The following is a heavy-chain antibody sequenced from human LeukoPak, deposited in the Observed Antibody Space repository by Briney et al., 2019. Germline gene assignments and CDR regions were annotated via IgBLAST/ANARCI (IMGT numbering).Heavy chain of an antibody. Sequence: PSETLSLTCTVSGGSISTYYWSWLRQPPGKGLEWIGYVYHSETTNYNPSLKRRVTISADTSKNQFSLKVKSVTAADTAVYYCARHGGTLGYFDNWGQGTLVTVSS. D-gene: IGHD1-26*01. J-gene: IGHJ4*02. CDR2: VYHSETT. CDR3: ARHGGTLGYFDN. V-gene: IGHV4-59*08. CDR1: GGSISTYY.